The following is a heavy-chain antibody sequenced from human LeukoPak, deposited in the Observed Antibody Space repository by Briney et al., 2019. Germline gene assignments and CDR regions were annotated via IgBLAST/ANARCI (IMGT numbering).Heavy chain of an antibody. CDR2: INPNSGGT. Sequence: ASVKVSCKASGYTFTGYYMHWVRQAPGQGLEWMGWINPNSGGTDYAQKFQGRVTMTRDTSISTAYMELSRLRSDDTAVYYCARGGQKSGSYYFFVAFDIWGQGTTVTVSS. D-gene: IGHD1-26*01. CDR1: GYTFTGYY. CDR3: ARGGQKSGSYYFFVAFDI. V-gene: IGHV1-2*02. J-gene: IGHJ3*02.